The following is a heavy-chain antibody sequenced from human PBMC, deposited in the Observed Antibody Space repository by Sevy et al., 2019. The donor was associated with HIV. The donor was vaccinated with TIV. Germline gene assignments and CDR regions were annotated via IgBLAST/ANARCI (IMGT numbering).Heavy chain of an antibody. D-gene: IGHD3-22*01. CDR2: IYYSGST. CDR3: ARFRDYYYDSSGYPNWYFDL. Sequence: SETLSLTYTVSGGSISSYYWSWIRQPPGKGLEWIGYIYYSGSTNYNPSLKSRVTISVDTSKNQFSLKLSSVTAADTAVYYCARFRDYYYDSSGYPNWYFDLWGRGTLVTVSS. CDR1: GGSISSYY. V-gene: IGHV4-59*01. J-gene: IGHJ2*01.